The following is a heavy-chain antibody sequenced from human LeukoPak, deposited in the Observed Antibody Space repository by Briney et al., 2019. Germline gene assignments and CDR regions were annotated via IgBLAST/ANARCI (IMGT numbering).Heavy chain of an antibody. D-gene: IGHD2-15*01. J-gene: IGHJ5*02. V-gene: IGHV1-18*04. CDR3: ARDQGVAATPWFDP. CDR2: ISAYNGNT. CDR1: GYTFSSYG. Sequence: ASVKVSCKASGYTFSSYGISWVRQAPGQGLEWMGWISAYNGNTNYAQKLQGRVTMTTDTSTSTAYMELRSLRSGDTAVYYCARDQGVAATPWFDPWGQGTLVTVSS.